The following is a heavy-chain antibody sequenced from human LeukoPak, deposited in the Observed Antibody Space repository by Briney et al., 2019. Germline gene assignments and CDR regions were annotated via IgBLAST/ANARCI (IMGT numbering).Heavy chain of an antibody. V-gene: IGHV4-59*01. Sequence: SETLSLTCTVSGGSIISYYWSWIRQPPGEGLEWIGYIYYSGSTNYNPSVKSRVTISVDPSKNQFSLKLSSVTAADTAVYYCARDLGIAAAGFDYWGQGTLVTVSS. D-gene: IGHD6-13*01. CDR1: GGSIISYY. J-gene: IGHJ4*02. CDR2: IYYSGST. CDR3: ARDLGIAAAGFDY.